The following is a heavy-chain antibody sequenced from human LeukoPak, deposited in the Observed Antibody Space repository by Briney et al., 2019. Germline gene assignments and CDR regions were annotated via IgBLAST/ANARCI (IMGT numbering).Heavy chain of an antibody. Sequence: GGSLRLSCAASGFTFSTYSMNWVRQAPGKGLEWVSSISTSSTYIYYADSVKGRFTISRDNAKNSLYLQMNSLRAEDTAVYYCAGDYPHCSTTGCPLGYWGQGTLVTVSS. V-gene: IGHV3-21*01. CDR3: AGDYPHCSTTGCPLGY. CDR2: ISTSSTYI. J-gene: IGHJ4*02. D-gene: IGHD2-2*01. CDR1: GFTFSTYS.